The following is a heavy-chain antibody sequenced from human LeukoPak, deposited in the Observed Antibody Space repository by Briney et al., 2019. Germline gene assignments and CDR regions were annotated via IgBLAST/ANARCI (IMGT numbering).Heavy chain of an antibody. J-gene: IGHJ4*02. Sequence: ASVKVSCKASGYTFTSYGISWVREAPGQGLERMGGISAYKGNTNYAQNLQGRVTMTTDTSTSTVYMELRSLRSDDTAVYYCARVKVSPSRYFDWLLNYFYYWGQGTLVTVSS. D-gene: IGHD3-9*01. CDR3: ARVKVSPSRYFDWLLNYFYY. CDR1: GYTFTSYG. V-gene: IGHV1-18*01. CDR2: ISAYKGNT.